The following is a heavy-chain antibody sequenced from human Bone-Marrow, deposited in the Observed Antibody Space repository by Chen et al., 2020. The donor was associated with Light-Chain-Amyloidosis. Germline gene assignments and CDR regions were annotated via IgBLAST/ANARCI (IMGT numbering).Heavy chain of an antibody. CDR3: ANTGGAVNPYFYYYYMDV. CDR1: GFTFSSYA. V-gene: IGHV3-23*04. Sequence: ARLVESGGGLVEPGGSLRLSCAASGFTFSSYAMTWVRQAPGKGLEWVSTISGSGGSTYYADSVKGRFTISRDNSKNTLYLQMNSLRAEDTAVYYCANTGGAVNPYFYYYYMDVWGRGTTVTVSS. D-gene: IGHD3-10*01. J-gene: IGHJ6*03. CDR2: ISGSGGST.